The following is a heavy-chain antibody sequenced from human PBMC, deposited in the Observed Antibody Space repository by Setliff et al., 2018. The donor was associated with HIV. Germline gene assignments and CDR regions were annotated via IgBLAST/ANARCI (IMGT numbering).Heavy chain of an antibody. D-gene: IGHD3-10*01. J-gene: IGHJ4*02. Sequence: GGSLSLSCAASGFTFSSYWMSWVRQAPGKGLEWVANIKQDGSEMYYVDSVKGRFTISRDNAKNSLFLQMKSLRAEDTGVYYCARDFYGSGSPPCGYWGQGTLVTVSS. V-gene: IGHV3-7*01. CDR3: ARDFYGSGSPPCGY. CDR2: IKQDGSEM. CDR1: GFTFSSYW.